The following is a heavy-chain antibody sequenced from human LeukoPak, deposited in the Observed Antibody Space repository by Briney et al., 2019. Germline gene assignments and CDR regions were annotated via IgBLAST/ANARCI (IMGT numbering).Heavy chain of an antibody. J-gene: IGHJ4*02. V-gene: IGHV4-34*01. CDR2: IKHSVTT. D-gene: IGHD2-2*01. CDR1: GGSSSGYY. Sequence: SETLSLTCALYGGSSSGYYWSWVRQPPGKGLEWIGEIKHSVTTNYNPSLKSRVTISVDTSKNQFSLKLSSVTAADTAVYYCARRTNGGGNIVVVPAAMSIGVYFDYWGQGTLVTVSS. CDR3: ARRTNGGGNIVVVPAAMSIGVYFDY.